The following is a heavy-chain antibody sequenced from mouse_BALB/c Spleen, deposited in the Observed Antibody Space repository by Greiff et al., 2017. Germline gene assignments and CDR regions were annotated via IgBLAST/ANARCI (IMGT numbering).Heavy chain of an antibody. J-gene: IGHJ4*01. Sequence: EVKLVESGGGLVQPKGSLKLSCAASGFTFNTYAMNWVRQAPGKGLEWVARIRSKSNNYATYYADSVKDRFTISRDDSQSMLYLQMNNLKTEDTAMYYCVRQPAYYRYDRAMDYWGQGTSVTVSS. CDR3: VRQPAYYRYDRAMDY. V-gene: IGHV10-1*02. CDR2: IRSKSNNYAT. D-gene: IGHD2-14*01. CDR1: GFTFNTYA.